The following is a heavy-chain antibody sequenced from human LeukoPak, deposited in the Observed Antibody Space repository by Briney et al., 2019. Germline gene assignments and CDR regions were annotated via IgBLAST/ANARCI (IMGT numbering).Heavy chain of an antibody. J-gene: IGHJ4*02. Sequence: SVKVSCKASGCTFTSYSISWVRQAPGQGLEWMGRINPNRGIANYAQKFQGRVTITTDKSTSTAYMELSRLRSEDTAVYYCASKRRNDYDCWGQGTLVTVSS. CDR2: INPNRGIA. D-gene: IGHD1-1*01. CDR3: ASKRRNDYDC. V-gene: IGHV1-69*02. CDR1: GCTFTSYS.